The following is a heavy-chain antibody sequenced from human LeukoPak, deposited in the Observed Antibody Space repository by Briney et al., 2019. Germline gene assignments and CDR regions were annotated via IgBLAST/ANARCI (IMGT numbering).Heavy chain of an antibody. J-gene: IGHJ3*02. CDR1: GYTFTGYY. CDR2: INPNSGGT. D-gene: IGHD2-2*01. V-gene: IGHV1-2*04. Sequence: GASVTVSCKASGYTFTGYYMHWVRQAPGQGLEWMGWINPNSGGTNYAQKFQGWVTMTRDTSISTAYMELSRLRSDDTAVYYCAREYCSSTSCYAVAFDIWGQGTMVTVSS. CDR3: AREYCSSTSCYAVAFDI.